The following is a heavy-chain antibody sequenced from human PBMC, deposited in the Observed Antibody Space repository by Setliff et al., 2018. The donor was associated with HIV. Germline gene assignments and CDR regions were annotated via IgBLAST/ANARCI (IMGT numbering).Heavy chain of an antibody. CDR1: AVSIGGYS. D-gene: IGHD1-7*01. J-gene: IGHJ4*02. CDR2: IYSTDTT. Sequence: PSETLSLTCTVSAVSIGGYSWSWIRQSPGKGLEWIGSIYSTDTTNHNPSLESRVTISVDKSKNQFSPKLNSVTAADTAVYYCARHGTWNSQRFHFDYWGQGTPVTVSS. V-gene: IGHV4-4*09. CDR3: ARHGTWNSQRFHFDY.